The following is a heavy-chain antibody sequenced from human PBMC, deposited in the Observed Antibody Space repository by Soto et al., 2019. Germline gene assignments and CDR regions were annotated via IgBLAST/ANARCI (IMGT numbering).Heavy chain of an antibody. J-gene: IGHJ6*02. Sequence: ASVKVSCKASGYTFTSYDINWVRQATGQGLEWMGWMNPNSGNTGYAQKFQGRVTMTRNTSISTAYMELSSLRSEDTAVYYCARRSVGDDLWSGYYQYYYYGMEVWRQGTTVTVSS. D-gene: IGHD3-3*01. CDR3: ARRSVGDDLWSGYYQYYYYGMEV. V-gene: IGHV1-8*01. CDR1: GYTFTSYD. CDR2: MNPNSGNT.